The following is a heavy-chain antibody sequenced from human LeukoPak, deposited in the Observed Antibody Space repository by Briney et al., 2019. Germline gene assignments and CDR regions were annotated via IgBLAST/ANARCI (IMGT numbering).Heavy chain of an antibody. CDR1: GFTFDDYG. CDR2: INWNGGST. J-gene: IGHJ5*02. Sequence: GGSLRLSCAASGFTFDDYGMSWVRQAPGKGLEWVSGINWNGGSTGYADSVKGRFTISRDNAKNSLYLHMNSLRAEDTALYYCARGHHKLRFVSWFDPWGQGTLVTVSS. D-gene: IGHD1-7*01. CDR3: ARGHHKLRFVSWFDP. V-gene: IGHV3-20*04.